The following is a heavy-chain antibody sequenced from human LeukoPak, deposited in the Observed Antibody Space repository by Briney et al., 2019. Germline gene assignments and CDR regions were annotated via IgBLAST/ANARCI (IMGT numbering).Heavy chain of an antibody. J-gene: IGHJ4*02. V-gene: IGHV4-61*01. D-gene: IGHD6-13*01. CDR1: GGSISSTSYY. Sequence: KASETLSLTCTVSGGSISSTSYYWSWIRQPPGKGLEWIGYIYYSGSTNYNPSLRSRVTISVDTSKNQFSLKLSSVTAADTAVYYCARGAAAVYWGQGTLVTVSS. CDR2: IYYSGST. CDR3: ARGAAAVY.